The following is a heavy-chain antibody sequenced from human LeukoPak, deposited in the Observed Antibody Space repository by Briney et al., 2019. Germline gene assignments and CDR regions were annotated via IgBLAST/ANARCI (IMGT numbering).Heavy chain of an antibody. Sequence: GGSLRLSCAASGFTFSNYAMNWVRQAPGKGLEWISYISSSGSTIYYADSVKGRFTISRDNAKNSLYLQINSLRAEDTAVYYCARAIWPYYFDYWGQGTLVTVSS. V-gene: IGHV3-48*01. J-gene: IGHJ4*02. D-gene: IGHD3-16*01. CDR2: ISSSGSTI. CDR1: GFTFSNYA. CDR3: ARAIWPYYFDY.